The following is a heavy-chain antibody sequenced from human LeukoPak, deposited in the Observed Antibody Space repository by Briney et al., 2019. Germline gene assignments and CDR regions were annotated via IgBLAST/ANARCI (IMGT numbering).Heavy chain of an antibody. J-gene: IGHJ4*02. CDR2: IYDSGST. CDR3: ARGEDGTGDYRPTYFDS. V-gene: IGHV4-59*12. Sequence: SETLSLTCTVSGGSIRRYYWTWIPQPPGKGLEWIGYIYDSGSTDYNPSLKSRVTISVDTSKKQFSLNLTSVTAADTAVYYCARGEDGTGDYRPTYFDSWGQGTLVTVSS. CDR1: GGSIRRYY. D-gene: IGHD4-17*01.